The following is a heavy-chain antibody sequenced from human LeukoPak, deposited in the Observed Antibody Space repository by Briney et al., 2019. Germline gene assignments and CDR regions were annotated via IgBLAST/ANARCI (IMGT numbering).Heavy chain of an antibody. D-gene: IGHD5-18*01. CDR2: ISWNSGSI. Sequence: PGGSLRLSCAASGFTFDDYAMHWVRQAPGKGLEWVSGISWNSGSIGYADSVKGRFTISRDNAKNSLYLQMNSLRAEDTALYYCAKDMGYSYGYIDYWGQGTLVTVSS. CDR1: GFTFDDYA. J-gene: IGHJ4*02. V-gene: IGHV3-9*01. CDR3: AKDMGYSYGYIDY.